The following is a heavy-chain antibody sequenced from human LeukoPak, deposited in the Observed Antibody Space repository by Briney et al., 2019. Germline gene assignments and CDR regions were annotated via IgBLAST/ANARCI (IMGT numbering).Heavy chain of an antibody. CDR1: GDSVSSNSAT. CDR3: ARKEFGHFHRWFDP. Sequence: SHTLSLTCAISGDSVSSNSATWNWVRQSPSRGLEWLGRTYYRSKWYNDYAVAVKNRITINADTSKNQFSLHLNSVTPEDTSVYYCARKEFGHFHRWFDPWGQGTLVTVSS. V-gene: IGHV6-1*01. J-gene: IGHJ5*02. D-gene: IGHD3-10*01. CDR2: TYYRSKWYN.